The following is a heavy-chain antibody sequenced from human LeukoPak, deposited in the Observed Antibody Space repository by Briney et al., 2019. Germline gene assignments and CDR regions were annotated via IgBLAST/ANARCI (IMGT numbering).Heavy chain of an antibody. V-gene: IGHV3-21*01. CDR2: ISGSGGST. CDR3: ARDIDNYGDYIPY. Sequence: GGSLRLSCAASGFTFSSHWMHWVRQAPGKGLEWVSAISGSGGSTYYADSVKGRFTISRDNAKNSLYLQMNSLRAEDTAVYYCARDIDNYGDYIPYWGQGTLVTVSS. CDR1: GFTFSSHW. D-gene: IGHD4-17*01. J-gene: IGHJ4*02.